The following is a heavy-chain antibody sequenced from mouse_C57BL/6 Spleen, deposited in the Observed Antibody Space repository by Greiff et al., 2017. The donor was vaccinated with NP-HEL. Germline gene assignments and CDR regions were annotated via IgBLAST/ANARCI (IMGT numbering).Heavy chain of an antibody. J-gene: IGHJ4*01. CDR1: GYTFTSYW. CDR2: IHPNSGST. CDR3: ARVIYYGNYGGAMDY. D-gene: IGHD2-1*01. V-gene: IGHV1-64*01. Sequence: QVQLQQPGAELVKPGASVKLSCKASGYTFTSYWMHWVKQRPGQGLAWIGMIHPNSGSTNYNEKFKSKATLTVDKSSSTAYMQLSSLTSEDSAVYYCARVIYYGNYGGAMDYWGQGTSVTVSS.